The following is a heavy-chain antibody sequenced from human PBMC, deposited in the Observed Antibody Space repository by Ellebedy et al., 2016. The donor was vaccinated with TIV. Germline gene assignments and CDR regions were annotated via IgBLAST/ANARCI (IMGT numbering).Heavy chain of an antibody. CDR3: ARSIAVGLFYFDH. V-gene: IGHV1-69*13. D-gene: IGHD6-19*01. Sequence: AASVKVSCKASGGTFSTYSIGWLRQAPGQGLEWMGGIIPIVDTAVYAENFEGRLTITADESTTTAYMDLSSLRSEDAAVYFCARSIAVGLFYFDHWGQGTLVTVSS. CDR2: IIPIVDTA. J-gene: IGHJ4*02. CDR1: GGTFSTYS.